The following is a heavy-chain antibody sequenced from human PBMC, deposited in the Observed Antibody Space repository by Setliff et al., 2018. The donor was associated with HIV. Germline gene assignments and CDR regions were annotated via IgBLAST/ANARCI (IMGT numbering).Heavy chain of an antibody. CDR1: GFTFSDSY. Sequence: PGGSLRLSCAASGFTFSDSYMTWIRQAPGKGLEWISYISDTGNVNYADSVRGRFTISRDNAKNSLYLQMNSLKTEDTAVYYCAGAGRDSEGNYNMDYWGQGTLVTVSS. J-gene: IGHJ4*02. V-gene: IGHV3-11*01. CDR2: ISDTGNV. CDR3: AGAGRDSEGNYNMDY. D-gene: IGHD3-22*01.